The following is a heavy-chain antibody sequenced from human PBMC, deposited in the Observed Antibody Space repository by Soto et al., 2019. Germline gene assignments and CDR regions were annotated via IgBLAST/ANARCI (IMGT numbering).Heavy chain of an antibody. CDR3: ARSLSSSSGWFDP. CDR2: IYKSGKT. Sequence: SETLSLTCAVSGDSIGSGDYYWTWIRQSPGKGLEYIGYIYKSGKTYYNPSLKSRPVISLDTSKNQVFLRLSSVTAADTAMYYCARSLSSSSGWFDPWGQGTLVTVSS. V-gene: IGHV4-30-4*01. J-gene: IGHJ5*02. D-gene: IGHD6-6*01. CDR1: GDSIGSGDYY.